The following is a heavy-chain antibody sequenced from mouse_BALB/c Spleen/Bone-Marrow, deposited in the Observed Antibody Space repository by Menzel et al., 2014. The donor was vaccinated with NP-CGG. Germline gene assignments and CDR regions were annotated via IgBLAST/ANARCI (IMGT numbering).Heavy chain of an antibody. Sequence: QVQQQQSGDELVRPGASVKLSCKASGSSFTSYWMNWVKQRPGQGLEWLGMIHPSDSETRLNQQFKVKATLTVDKSSSTAYMQLSSPTAEDSAVYDCSSRVSTMIPDYWCQGTTRTVSS. J-gene: IGHJ2*01. CDR1: GSSFTSYW. V-gene: IGHV1S82*01. D-gene: IGHD3-2*02. CDR2: IHPSDSET. CDR3: SSRVSTMIPDY.